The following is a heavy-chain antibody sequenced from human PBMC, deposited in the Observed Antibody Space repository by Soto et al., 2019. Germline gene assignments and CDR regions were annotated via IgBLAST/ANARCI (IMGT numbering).Heavy chain of an antibody. CDR2: INWNGGST. V-gene: IGHV3-20*01. Sequence: GGSLRLSCAASGFTFDDYGMSWVRQAPGKGLEWVSGINWNGGSTGYADSVKGRFTISRDNAKNSLYLQMNSLRAEDTALYHCARDLAGGYCSGGSCYSSNWFDPWGQGTLVTVSS. CDR3: ARDLAGGYCSGGSCYSSNWFDP. J-gene: IGHJ5*02. CDR1: GFTFDDYG. D-gene: IGHD2-15*01.